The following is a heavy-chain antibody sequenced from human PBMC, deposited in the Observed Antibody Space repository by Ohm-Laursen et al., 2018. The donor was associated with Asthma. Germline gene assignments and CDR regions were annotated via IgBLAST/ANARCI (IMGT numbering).Heavy chain of an antibody. CDR1: GGTFSSYA. D-gene: IGHD3-22*01. CDR3: ALSYYDSSGRYYYYGMDV. J-gene: IGHJ6*02. CDR2: MNPNSGNT. V-gene: IGHV1-8*02. Sequence: SVKVSCKASGGTFSSYAISWVRQAPGQGLEWMGWMNPNSGNTGYAQKFQGRVTMTRNTSISTAYMELSSLRSEDTAVYYCALSYYDSSGRYYYYGMDVWGQGTTVTVSS.